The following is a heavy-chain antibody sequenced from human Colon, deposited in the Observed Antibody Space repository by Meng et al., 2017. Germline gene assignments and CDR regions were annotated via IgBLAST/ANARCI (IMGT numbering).Heavy chain of an antibody. V-gene: IGHV4-34*01. CDR3: ARRNVGAEFDY. J-gene: IGHJ4*02. CDR2: IYNTGST. D-gene: IGHD1-26*01. CDR1: GGSFSGYY. Sequence: VQLQQWGAGLLKPSETLSLNCAVYGGSFSGYYWSWIRQPPGKGLEWIGYIYNTGSTNYNPSLESRVTISVDTSKNQFSLKLSSVTAADTAIYYCARRNVGAEFDYWGQGTLVTVSS.